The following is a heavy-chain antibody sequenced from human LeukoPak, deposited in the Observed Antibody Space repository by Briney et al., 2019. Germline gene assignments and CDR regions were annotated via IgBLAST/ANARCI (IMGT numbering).Heavy chain of an antibody. D-gene: IGHD6-6*01. CDR2: IWYDGSNK. CDR3: ARGRIAAHLDY. V-gene: IGHV3-33*01. J-gene: IGHJ4*02. Sequence: GGSQRLSCAASGFTISSYGMHWVRQAPGKGLEWVAVIWYDGSNKYYADSVKGRFTISRDNSKNTLYLQMNSLRAEDTAVYYCARGRIAAHLDYWGQGTLVTVSS. CDR1: GFTISSYG.